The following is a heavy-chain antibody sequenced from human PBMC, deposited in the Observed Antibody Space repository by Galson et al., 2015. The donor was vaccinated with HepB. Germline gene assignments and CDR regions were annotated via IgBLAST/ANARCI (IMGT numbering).Heavy chain of an antibody. Sequence: SVKVSCRASGYTFTSYGISWVRQAPGQGLEWMGWISAYNGNTNYAQKLQGRVAMTTDTSTSTAYMELRSLRSDDTAVYYCARFGGYCSTTSCYTTVFDYWGQGTLVTVSS. CDR3: ARFGGYCSTTSCYTTVFDY. V-gene: IGHV1-18*01. J-gene: IGHJ4*02. CDR1: GYTFTSYG. D-gene: IGHD2-2*02. CDR2: ISAYNGNT.